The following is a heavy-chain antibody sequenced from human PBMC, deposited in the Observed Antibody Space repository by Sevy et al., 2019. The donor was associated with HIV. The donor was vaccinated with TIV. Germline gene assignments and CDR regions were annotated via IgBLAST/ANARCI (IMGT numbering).Heavy chain of an antibody. CDR3: GKCTLWVYDPTNRKCGMDV. D-gene: IGHD5-12*01. Sequence: ASVKVSCKASGYNFINYGISWVRQAPGQGLEWVGGSSPFTGSPNYPQKLQDRVNVTTDTATNTAYMELRNLRSDDTAVYYCGKCTLWVYDPTNRKCGMDVWGQGTTVTVSS. V-gene: IGHV1-18*01. CDR1: GYNFINYG. J-gene: IGHJ6*02. CDR2: SSPFTGSP.